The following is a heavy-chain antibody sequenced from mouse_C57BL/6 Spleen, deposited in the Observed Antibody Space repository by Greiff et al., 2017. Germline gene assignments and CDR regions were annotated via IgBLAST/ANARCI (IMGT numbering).Heavy chain of an antibody. D-gene: IGHD1-1*01. CDR3: ARGYYGSSSPFAY. Sequence: QVQLQQPGAELVMPGASVKLSCKASGYTFTSYWMHWVKQRPGQGLEWIGEIDPSDSYTNYNQKFKGKSTLTVDKSSSTAYMQLSSLTSEDSAVYCGARGYYGSSSPFAYWGQGTLVTVSA. CDR2: IDPSDSYT. J-gene: IGHJ3*01. CDR1: GYTFTSYW. V-gene: IGHV1-69*01.